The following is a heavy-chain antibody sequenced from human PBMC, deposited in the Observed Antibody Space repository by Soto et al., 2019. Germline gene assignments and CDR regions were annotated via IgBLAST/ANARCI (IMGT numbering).Heavy chain of an antibody. CDR1: GFTFSDYY. Sequence: GGSLRLSCSASGFTFSDYYMSWIRQAPGKGLECVSYINGGGTVISYADSVKGRFTISRDNAKNSLYLQLNSLRADDTAVYYCARDPNRIDYWGQGTLVTVSS. CDR2: INGGGTVI. J-gene: IGHJ4*02. V-gene: IGHV3-11*01. CDR3: ARDPNRIDY.